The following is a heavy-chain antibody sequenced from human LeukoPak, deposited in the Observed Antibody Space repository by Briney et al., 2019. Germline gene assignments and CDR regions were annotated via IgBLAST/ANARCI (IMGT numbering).Heavy chain of an antibody. D-gene: IGHD6-13*01. CDR3: ATRIAAAGTSYWYFDL. CDR1: GFTFSDYY. V-gene: IGHV3-11*01. J-gene: IGHJ2*01. CDR2: ISSSGSTI. Sequence: PGGSLRLSCAASGFTFSDYYMSWIRQAPGKGLEWVSYISSSGSTIYYADSVKGRFTISRDNSKNTLYLQMNSLRAEDTAVYYCATRIAAAGTSYWYFDLWGRGTLVTVSS.